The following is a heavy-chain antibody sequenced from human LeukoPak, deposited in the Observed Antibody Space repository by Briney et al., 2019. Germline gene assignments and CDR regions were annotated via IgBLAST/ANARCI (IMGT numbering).Heavy chain of an antibody. CDR3: ARWGYYDFWSGYLKRYYYYGMDV. V-gene: IGHV4-4*02. Sequence: PSETLSLTCAVSGGSISSSNWWSWVRQPPGKGLEWIGEIYHSGSTNYNPSLKSRVTISVDTSKNQFSLKLSSVTAADTAVYYCARWGYYDFWSGYLKRYYYYGMDVWGQGTTVTVSS. CDR2: IYHSGST. J-gene: IGHJ6*02. D-gene: IGHD3-3*01. CDR1: GGSISSSNW.